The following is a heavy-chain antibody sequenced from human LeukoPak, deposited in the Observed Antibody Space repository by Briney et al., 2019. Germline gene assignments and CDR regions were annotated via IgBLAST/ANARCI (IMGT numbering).Heavy chain of an antibody. CDR1: GYSFTSYW. J-gene: IGHJ5*02. V-gene: IGHV5-51*01. D-gene: IGHD6-13*01. CDR2: IYPGDSDT. CDR3: ARVYSSSWCPRGFDP. Sequence: GESLKISCKGSGYSFTSYWIGWVRQMPGKGLEWMGIIYPGDSDTRYSPSFQGQVTISADKSISTAYLQWSSLKASDTAMYYCARVYSSSWCPRGFDPWGQGTLVTVSS.